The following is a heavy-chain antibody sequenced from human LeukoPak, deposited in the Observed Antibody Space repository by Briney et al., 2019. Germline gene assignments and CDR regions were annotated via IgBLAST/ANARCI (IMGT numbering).Heavy chain of an antibody. J-gene: IGHJ5*02. CDR1: GDSITSGSYY. V-gene: IGHV4-61*02. CDR3: ARAERSLESGP. D-gene: IGHD3-3*01. CDR2: SYSSGNA. Sequence: SETLSFTCTVSGDSITSGSYYRRSIRQPAGKGLEWIGRSYSSGNANYNPSLKSRVTMSVDTSKNQFSLKLRSVTAADTAVYYCARAERSLESGPWGQGTLVTVSS.